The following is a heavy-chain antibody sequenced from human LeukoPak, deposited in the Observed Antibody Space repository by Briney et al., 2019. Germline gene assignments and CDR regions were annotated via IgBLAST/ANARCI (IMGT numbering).Heavy chain of an antibody. J-gene: IGHJ4*02. D-gene: IGHD6-13*01. V-gene: IGHV1-18*01. Sequence: WASVKVSCKASGGTFSRYGISWVRQAPGQGLEWMGWISAYNGNTNYAQKLQGRVTMTTDTSTSTAYMELRSLRSDDTAVYYCARPRTSSSWYLYYFDYWGQGTLVTVSS. CDR3: ARPRTSSSWYLYYFDY. CDR1: GGTFSRYG. CDR2: ISAYNGNT.